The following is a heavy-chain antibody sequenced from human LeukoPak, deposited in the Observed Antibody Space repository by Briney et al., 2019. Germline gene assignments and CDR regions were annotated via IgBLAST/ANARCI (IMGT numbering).Heavy chain of an antibody. V-gene: IGHV3-7*03. J-gene: IGHJ3*02. D-gene: IGHD6-19*01. Sequence: GGSLRLSCAASGFTFSSYWMSWVRQAPGKGLEWVANIKQDGSEKYYVDSVKGRFTISRDSAKNSLYLQMNSLRAEDTAVYYCASLDLGYSSGWYDVDAFDIWGQGTMVTVSS. CDR1: GFTFSSYW. CDR3: ASLDLGYSSGWYDVDAFDI. CDR2: IKQDGSEK.